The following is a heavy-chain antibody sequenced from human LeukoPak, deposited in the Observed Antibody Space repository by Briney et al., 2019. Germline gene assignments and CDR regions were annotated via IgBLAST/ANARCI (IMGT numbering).Heavy chain of an antibody. CDR3: ARDNFHYDSSGPYYYYYGMDV. CDR2: ICSGGST. J-gene: IGHJ6*02. CDR1: GFTVSSNY. Sequence: PGGSLRLSCAASGFTVSSNYMSWVRQAPGKGLEWVSVICSGGSTYYADSVKGRFTISRDNSKNTLYLQMNSLRAEDTAVYYCARDNFHYDSSGPYYYYYGMDVWGQGTTVTVSS. D-gene: IGHD3-22*01. V-gene: IGHV3-53*01.